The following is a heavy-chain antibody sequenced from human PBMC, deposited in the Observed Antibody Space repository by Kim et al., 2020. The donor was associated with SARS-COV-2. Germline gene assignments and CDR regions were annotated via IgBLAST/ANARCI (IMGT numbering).Heavy chain of an antibody. Sequence: SETLSLTCTVSGGSISSYYWSWIRQPPGKGLEWIGYIYYSGSTNYNPSLKSRVTISVDTSKNQFSLKPSSVTAADTAVYYCARLIPVRGGIAHDAFDIWG. CDR2: IYYSGST. J-gene: IGHJ3*02. V-gene: IGHV4-59*13. CDR1: GGSISSYY. CDR3: ARLIPVRGGIAHDAFDI. D-gene: IGHD3-10*01.